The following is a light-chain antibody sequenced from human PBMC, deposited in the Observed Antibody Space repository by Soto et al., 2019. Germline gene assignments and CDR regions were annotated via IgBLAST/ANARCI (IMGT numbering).Light chain of an antibody. CDR2: QVV. V-gene: IGLV2-14*01. CDR3: GSYTSSTTVV. CDR1: SSDVGGYDY. J-gene: IGLJ2*01. Sequence: QSALTQPASVSGSPGQSITISCTGSSSDVGGYDYVSWYQKCPGKAPKLIIYQVVNRPSGVSDRFSGSKSGNTASLTISGIQADDEADYYCGSYTSSTTVVFGGGTQLNVL.